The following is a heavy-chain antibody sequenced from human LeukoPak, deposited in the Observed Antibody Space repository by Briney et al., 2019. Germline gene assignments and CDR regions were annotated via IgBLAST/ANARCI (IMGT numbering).Heavy chain of an antibody. V-gene: IGHV4-30-4*08. CDR3: AYGSGSYPPHYFDY. CDR2: IYYSGST. CDR1: GGSISSGGYY. Sequence: SETLSLTCTVSGGSISSGGYYRSWIRQHPGKGLEWIGYIYYSGSTYYNPSLKSRVTISVDTSTDQISLKLSSVTAADTAVYFCAYGSGSYPPHYFDYWGQGTLVTVSS. D-gene: IGHD3-10*01. J-gene: IGHJ4*02.